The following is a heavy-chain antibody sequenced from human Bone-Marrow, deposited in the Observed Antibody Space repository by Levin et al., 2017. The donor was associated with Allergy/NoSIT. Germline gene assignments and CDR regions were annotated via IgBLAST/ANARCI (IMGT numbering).Heavy chain of an antibody. J-gene: IGHJ5*02. CDR2: IWYDGSNK. V-gene: IGHV3-33*01. CDR3: ARGGYYYDSSGYTNWFDP. CDR1: GFTFSSYG. D-gene: IGHD3-22*01. Sequence: PGGSLRLSCAASGFTFSSYGMHWVRQAPGKGLEWVAVIWYDGSNKYYADSVKGRFTISRDNSKNTLYLQMNSLRAEDTAVYYCARGGYYYDSSGYTNWFDPWGQGTLVTVSS.